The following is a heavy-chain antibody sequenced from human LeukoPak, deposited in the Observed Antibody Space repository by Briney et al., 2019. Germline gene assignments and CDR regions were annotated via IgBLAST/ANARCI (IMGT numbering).Heavy chain of an antibody. CDR2: IIPILGIA. D-gene: IGHD6-19*01. J-gene: IGHJ4*02. Sequence: GASVKVSCKASGYTFTSYGISWVRQAPGQGLEWMGRIIPILGIANYAQKFQGRVTITADKSTSTAYMELSSLRSEDTAAYYCARDSSLAVAWGQGTLVTVSS. CDR1: GYTFTSYG. V-gene: IGHV1-69*04. CDR3: ARDSSLAVA.